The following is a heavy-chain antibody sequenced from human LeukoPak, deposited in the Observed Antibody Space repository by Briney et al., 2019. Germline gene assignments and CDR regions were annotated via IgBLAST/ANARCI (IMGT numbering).Heavy chain of an antibody. D-gene: IGHD3-10*01. CDR3: ARHGEWFGELLGTL. Sequence: PSETLSLTCTVSGGSISSSSYYWGWIRQPPGKGLEWIGSIYYSGSTYYNPSLKSRVTISVDTSKNQFSLKLSSVAAADTAVYYCARHGEWFGELLGTLWGQGTLVTVSS. CDR2: IYYSGST. J-gene: IGHJ4*02. CDR1: GGSISSSSYY. V-gene: IGHV4-39*01.